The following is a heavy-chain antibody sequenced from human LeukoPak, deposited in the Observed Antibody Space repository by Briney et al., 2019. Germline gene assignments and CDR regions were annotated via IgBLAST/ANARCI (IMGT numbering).Heavy chain of an antibody. Sequence: SETLSLTCAVYGGSFSGYYWSWIRQPPGKGLEWIGEINHSGSTNYNPSLKSRVTISVDTSKNQFSLKLSSVTAADTAVYYCARGLDGTLFDYWGQGTLVTVSS. J-gene: IGHJ4*02. V-gene: IGHV4-34*01. CDR3: ARGLDGTLFDY. CDR2: INHSGST. D-gene: IGHD1-1*01. CDR1: GGSFSGYY.